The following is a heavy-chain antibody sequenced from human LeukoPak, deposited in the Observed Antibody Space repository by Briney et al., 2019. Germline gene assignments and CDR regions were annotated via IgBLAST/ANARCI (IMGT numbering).Heavy chain of an antibody. D-gene: IGHD6-19*01. Sequence: GGSLRLSCATSGFTLSSFNMNWVRQAPGKGLEWVSYISSRGSSIYYADSVKGRFTISRDNAKNSLYLQMDSLRDDDTAVYYCARTYNSGWYFDYWGQGTLVTVSS. CDR3: ARTYNSGWYFDY. J-gene: IGHJ4*02. V-gene: IGHV3-48*02. CDR1: GFTLSSFN. CDR2: ISSRGSSI.